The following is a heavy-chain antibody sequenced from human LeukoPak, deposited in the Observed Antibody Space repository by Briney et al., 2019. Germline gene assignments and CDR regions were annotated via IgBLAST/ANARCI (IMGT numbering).Heavy chain of an antibody. Sequence: ASVKVSCKAPGYTFTGYYMHWVRQAPGQGLEWMGWINPNSGGTNYAQKFQGRVTMTRDTSISTAYMELSRLRSDDTAVYYCARLRLHRWGFDPWGQGTLVTVSS. V-gene: IGHV1-2*02. CDR3: ARLRLHRWGFDP. CDR1: GYTFTGYY. J-gene: IGHJ5*02. D-gene: IGHD4-11*01. CDR2: INPNSGGT.